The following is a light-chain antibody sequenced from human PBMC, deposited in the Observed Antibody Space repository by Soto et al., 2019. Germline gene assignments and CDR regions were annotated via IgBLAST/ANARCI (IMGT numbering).Light chain of an antibody. CDR2: GAS. J-gene: IGKJ2*01. Sequence: EIVLTQSPGTLSLSPGERATLSCRASQSVSSNYLAWYQQKPGQAPRLLIYGASRGAAGIPDRFSGSGSGTDFTLTISRLVLEDFEVFFCHDQVGAPFFTFARGPKVDTK. CDR1: QSVSSNY. CDR3: HDQVGAPFFT. V-gene: IGKV3-20*01.